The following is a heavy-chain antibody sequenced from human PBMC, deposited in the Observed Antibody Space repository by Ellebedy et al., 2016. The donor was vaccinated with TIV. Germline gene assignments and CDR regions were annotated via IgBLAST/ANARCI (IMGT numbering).Heavy chain of an antibody. CDR2: LNTDTGNN. CDR1: GYTFALYT. Sequence: AASVKVSCKASGYTFALYTMHWVRQAPGQRLEWLGWLNTDTGNNEYSQNFQGRVTFTTDTAASTVYMSLSSLGSEDTAVYYCAKDRGGTGDFDYWGQGTLVTVSS. CDR3: AKDRGGTGDFDY. D-gene: IGHD3-16*01. V-gene: IGHV1-3*04. J-gene: IGHJ4*02.